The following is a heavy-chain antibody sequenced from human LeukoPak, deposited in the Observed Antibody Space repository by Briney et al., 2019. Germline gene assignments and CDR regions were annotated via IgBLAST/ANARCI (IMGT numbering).Heavy chain of an antibody. D-gene: IGHD4-11*01. V-gene: IGHV5-51*01. CDR1: GYTFTAYW. Sequence: GESLKISCKGSGYTFTAYWIGWVRQKPGKGLEFMGMIYPGGSDTRYSPSFQGQVTMSADKSINTAYLQWRSLQASDTATYYCARYSSSSFHYWGQGTLVTASS. CDR3: ARYSSSSFHY. CDR2: IYPGGSDT. J-gene: IGHJ4*02.